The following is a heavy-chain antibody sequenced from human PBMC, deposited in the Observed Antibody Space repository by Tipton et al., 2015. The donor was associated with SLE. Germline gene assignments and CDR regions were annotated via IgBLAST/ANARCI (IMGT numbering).Heavy chain of an antibody. Sequence: SLRLSCATSGFTFTRYEFNWVRQAPGKGLEWVAFINKTGNDIYYADSVKGRFTTSRDNTKTSLYLQMNNLRVEDTAMYYCARAGTMRGQGTLVTVSS. CDR2: INKTGNDI. V-gene: IGHV3-48*03. CDR1: GFTFTRYE. CDR3: ARAGTM. D-gene: IGHD4/OR15-4a*01. J-gene: IGHJ4*02.